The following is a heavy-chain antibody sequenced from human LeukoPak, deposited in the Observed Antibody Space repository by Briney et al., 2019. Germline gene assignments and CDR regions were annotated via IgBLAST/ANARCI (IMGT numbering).Heavy chain of an antibody. CDR2: IYHSGST. Sequence: PSETLSLTCAVSGYSISSGYYWGWIRQPPGKGLEWIGSIYHSGSTYYNPSLKSRVTISVDTPKNQFSLKLSSVTAADTAVYYCARHRQKRYCSSTSCPNHPFDYWGQGTLVTVSS. V-gene: IGHV4-38-2*01. D-gene: IGHD2-2*01. CDR1: GYSISSGYY. J-gene: IGHJ4*02. CDR3: ARHRQKRYCSSTSCPNHPFDY.